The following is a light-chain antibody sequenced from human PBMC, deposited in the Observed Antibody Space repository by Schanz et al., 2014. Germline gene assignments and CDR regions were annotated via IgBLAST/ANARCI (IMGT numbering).Light chain of an antibody. CDR2: EVS. J-gene: IGLJ2*01. Sequence: QSVLTQPASVSGSPGQSITISCTGTSSDVGGYNYVSWYQQHPGKAPKLMISEVSKRPSGVPDRFSGSKSGNTASLTVSGLQAEDEADYYCSSYGGSNFVVFGGGTKLTVL. CDR3: SSYGGSNFVV. CDR1: SSDVGGYNY. V-gene: IGLV2-8*01.